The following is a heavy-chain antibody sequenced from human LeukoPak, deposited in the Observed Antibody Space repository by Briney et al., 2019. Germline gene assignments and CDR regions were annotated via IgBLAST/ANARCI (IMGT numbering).Heavy chain of an antibody. V-gene: IGHV1-8*02. Sequence: ASVKVSCKASGYTFTSYDINWVRQATGQGLEWMGWMNPNSGNTGYAQKFQGRVTMTTDTSTSTAYMELRSLRSDDTAVYYCAREIRRSSSSWYFGYWGQGTLVTVSS. J-gene: IGHJ4*02. CDR2: MNPNSGNT. D-gene: IGHD6-13*01. CDR3: AREIRRSSSSWYFGY. CDR1: GYTFTSYD.